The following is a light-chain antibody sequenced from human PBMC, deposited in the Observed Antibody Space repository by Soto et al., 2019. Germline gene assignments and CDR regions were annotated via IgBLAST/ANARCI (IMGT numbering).Light chain of an antibody. Sequence: DIQMTQSPSTLSASVGDRVTITCRASQSISSYLHWYQQKPGKAPKLLIYAASNLQSGVPSRFSGSGSGTDFTLTISCLQSEDFATYYCQQYYSWPRTFGQGTKVDIK. CDR1: QSISSY. CDR3: QQYYSWPRT. CDR2: AAS. J-gene: IGKJ1*01. V-gene: IGKV1-39*01.